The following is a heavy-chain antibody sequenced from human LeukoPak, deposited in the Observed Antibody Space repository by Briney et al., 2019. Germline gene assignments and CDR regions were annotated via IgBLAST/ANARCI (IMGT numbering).Heavy chain of an antibody. Sequence: GGSLRLSCVVSGFTFSDYAMSWVRQAPGKGLEWVSTISGSGGGSYSEDPVKGRFTISRDNYRNTLYMQMNSLRVEDTAIYYCAKGGPQFFDYWGQGTLVTVSS. D-gene: IGHD5-24*01. V-gene: IGHV3-23*01. CDR2: ISGSGGGS. J-gene: IGHJ4*02. CDR1: GFTFSDYA. CDR3: AKGGPQFFDY.